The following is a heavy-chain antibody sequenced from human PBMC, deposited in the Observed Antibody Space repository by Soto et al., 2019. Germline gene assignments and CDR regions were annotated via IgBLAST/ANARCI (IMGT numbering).Heavy chain of an antibody. CDR1: GGSVSSYW. CDR2: IYYTGST. CDR3: ARGPAASDYYFDY. J-gene: IGHJ4*02. Sequence: PSETLSLTCSVSGGSVSSYWWSWIRQPPGKGLEWIGYIYYTGSTNYSPSLKGRVTISLDASKSQFSLKLTSVTAADTAVYYCARGPAASDYYFDYWGPGTLVTASS. D-gene: IGHD3-10*01. V-gene: IGHV4-59*02.